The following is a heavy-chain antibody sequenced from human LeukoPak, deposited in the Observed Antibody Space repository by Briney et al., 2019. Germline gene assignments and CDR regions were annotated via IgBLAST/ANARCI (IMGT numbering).Heavy chain of an antibody. CDR3: ASLARYCSGGSCYLGDAFDI. CDR2: INHSGST. CDR1: GGSFSGYY. D-gene: IGHD2-15*01. V-gene: IGHV4-34*01. Sequence: SETLPLTCAVYGGSFSGYYWSWIRQPPGKGLEWIGEINHSGSTNYNPSLKSRVTISVDTSKNQFSLKLSSVTAADTAVYYCASLARYCSGGSCYLGDAFDIWGQGTMVTVSS. J-gene: IGHJ3*02.